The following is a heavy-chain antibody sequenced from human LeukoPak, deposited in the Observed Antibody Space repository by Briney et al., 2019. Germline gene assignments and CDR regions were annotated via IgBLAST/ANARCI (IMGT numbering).Heavy chain of an antibody. V-gene: IGHV3-23*01. CDR3: AKVGRPRSWPHHFDY. CDR2: ISVSGDIT. D-gene: IGHD3-16*01. J-gene: IGHJ4*02. CDR1: GFTSTSYA. Sequence: GGALRLSCAASGFTSTSYAMNWIRQAPGKGLEWVSSISVSGDITYYADAVKVRFTISRDNSKDTLYLQMNSLRAEDTAVSYCAKVGRPRSWPHHFDYWGQGTLVTVSS.